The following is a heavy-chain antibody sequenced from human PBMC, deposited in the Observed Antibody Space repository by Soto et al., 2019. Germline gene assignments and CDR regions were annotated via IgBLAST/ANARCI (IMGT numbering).Heavy chain of an antibody. CDR2: IYYSGST. V-gene: IGHV4-59*01. D-gene: IGHD3-22*01. CDR1: GGSISSYY. CDR3: AREENYYDSSGYYGRYNWFDP. J-gene: IGHJ5*02. Sequence: SETLSLTCTVSGGSISSYYWSWIRQPPGKGLEWIGYIYYSGSTNYNPSLKSRVTISVDTSKNQFSLKLSSVTAADTAVYYCAREENYYDSSGYYGRYNWFDPWGQGTLVTVSS.